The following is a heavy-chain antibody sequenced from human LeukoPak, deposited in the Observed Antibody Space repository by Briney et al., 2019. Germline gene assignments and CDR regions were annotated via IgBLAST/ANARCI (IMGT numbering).Heavy chain of an antibody. V-gene: IGHV4-34*01. CDR3: ARVVGRYFDWLLDV. Sequence: SETLSLTCAVYGGSFSGYYWSWIRQPPGKGLEWIGEINHSGSTNYNPSLKSRVTISVDTSKNQFSLKLSSVTAADTAVYYCARVVGRYFDWLLDVWGQGTTVTVSS. CDR2: INHSGST. CDR1: GGSFSGYY. J-gene: IGHJ6*02. D-gene: IGHD3-9*01.